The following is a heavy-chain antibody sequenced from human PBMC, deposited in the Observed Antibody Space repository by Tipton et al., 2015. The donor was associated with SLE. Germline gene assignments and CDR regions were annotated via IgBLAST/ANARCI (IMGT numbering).Heavy chain of an antibody. D-gene: IGHD4-17*01. CDR2: IYYSGST. V-gene: IGHV4-59*01. CDR3: ARGRGYGDPEYFQH. Sequence: TLSLTCTVSGGSISSYYWSWIRQPPGKGLEWIGYIYYSGSTNYNPSLKSRVTISVDTSKNQFSLTLSSVTAADTAVYYCARGRGYGDPEYFQHWGQGTLVTVSS. CDR1: GGSISSYY. J-gene: IGHJ1*01.